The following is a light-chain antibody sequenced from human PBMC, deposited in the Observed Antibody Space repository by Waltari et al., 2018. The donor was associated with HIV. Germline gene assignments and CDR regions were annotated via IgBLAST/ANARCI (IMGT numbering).Light chain of an antibody. CDR1: SGHSTYA. J-gene: IGLJ3*02. V-gene: IGLV4-69*01. Sequence: QLVVTQSPSASASLGASVKLTCTLRSGHSTYAIAWHQQQPEKGPRYLMKINSDGSHDKGDGIPDRFSGSSSGAERYLSISSLQSEDEADYYCQTWGTGIWVFGGGTKLTVL. CDR2: INSDGSH. CDR3: QTWGTGIWV.